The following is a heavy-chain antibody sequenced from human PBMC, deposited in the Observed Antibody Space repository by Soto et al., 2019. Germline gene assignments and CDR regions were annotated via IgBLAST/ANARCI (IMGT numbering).Heavy chain of an antibody. CDR2: MNPNSGNT. CDR3: ARMVVTMVRGVIINSFDY. CDR1: GYTFTSYD. V-gene: IGHV1-8*01. Sequence: QVQLVQSGAEVKKPGASVKVSCKASGYTFTSYDINWVRQATGQGLEWMGWMNPNSGNTGYAQKFQGRVTMTRNNSISTAYMELSSLRSEDTAVYYCARMVVTMVRGVIINSFDYWGQGTLVTVSS. D-gene: IGHD3-10*01. J-gene: IGHJ4*02.